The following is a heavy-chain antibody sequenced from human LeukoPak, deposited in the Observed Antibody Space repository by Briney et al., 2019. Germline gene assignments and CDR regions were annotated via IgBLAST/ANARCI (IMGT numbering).Heavy chain of an antibody. Sequence: SETLSLTCTVSGGSISSYYWSWIRQPPGKGLEWIGYIYYSGSTNYNPSLKSRVTISVDTSKNQSSLKLSSVTAADTAVYYCAKGGDSSGYYFFDYWGQGTLVTVSS. J-gene: IGHJ4*02. D-gene: IGHD3-22*01. CDR3: AKGGDSSGYYFFDY. CDR2: IYYSGST. V-gene: IGHV4-59*08. CDR1: GGSISSYY.